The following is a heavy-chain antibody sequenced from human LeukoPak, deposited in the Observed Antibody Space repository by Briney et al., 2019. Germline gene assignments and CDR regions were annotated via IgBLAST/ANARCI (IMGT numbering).Heavy chain of an antibody. J-gene: IGHJ4*02. CDR1: GFTFNSYA. V-gene: IGHV3-23*01. CDR3: ARHRSSWLIDY. D-gene: IGHD6-6*01. Sequence: GGSLRLSCAASGFTFNSYAMSWVRQAPWERLQWVSGISDSGGNTYYADSVRGRFTISRDNSKNTLYLQMNSLRAEDTAVYYCARHRSSWLIDYWGQGTLATVSS. CDR2: ISDSGGNT.